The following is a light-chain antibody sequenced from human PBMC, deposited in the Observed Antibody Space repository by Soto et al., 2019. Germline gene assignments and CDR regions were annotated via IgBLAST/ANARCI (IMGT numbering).Light chain of an antibody. J-gene: IGKJ5*01. CDR1: QSISSY. CDR3: QQSYSTSIT. V-gene: IGKV1-39*01. CDR2: AAS. Sequence: DIQMTQSQSSLSASVGDRVNITCRANQSISSYLNWYQQKPGKAPKLLIYAASSLQSGVPSRFSGSGSGTDLTLTISSLQPEDFATYYCQQSYSTSITFGQGTRLEIK.